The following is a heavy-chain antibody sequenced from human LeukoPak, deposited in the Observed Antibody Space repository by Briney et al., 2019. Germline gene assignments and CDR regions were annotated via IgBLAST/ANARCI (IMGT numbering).Heavy chain of an antibody. Sequence: PGGSLRLSCAASGFSFSDHHVDWVRQAPGKGLEWIGRSRNKANAYSTVYAGPVKGRFTISRDESKNSLYLQMNSLRTEDTAVYYCSRVFYYGSSGYYPDHWGQGTQVTVSS. J-gene: IGHJ4*02. CDR3: SRVFYYGSSGYYPDH. CDR2: SRNKANAYST. CDR1: GFSFSDHH. V-gene: IGHV3-72*01. D-gene: IGHD3-22*01.